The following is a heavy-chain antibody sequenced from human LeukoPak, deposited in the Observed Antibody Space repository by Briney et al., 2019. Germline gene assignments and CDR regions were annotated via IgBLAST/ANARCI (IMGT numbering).Heavy chain of an antibody. CDR1: GFTFSNYA. CDR3: ARDAVDTANAV. V-gene: IGHV3-23*01. D-gene: IGHD5-18*01. CDR2: VPGSGSST. Sequence: PGGSLRLSCAASGFTFSNYAMSWVRQAPGKGLEWVSTVPGSGSSTSYADSVQGRFTISRDNAKNTLYLQMNSLRAEDTAVYYCARDAVDTANAVWGQGTTVTVSS. J-gene: IGHJ6*02.